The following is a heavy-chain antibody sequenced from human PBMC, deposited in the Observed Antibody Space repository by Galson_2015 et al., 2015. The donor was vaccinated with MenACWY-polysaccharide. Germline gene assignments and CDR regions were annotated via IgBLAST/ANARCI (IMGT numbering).Heavy chain of an antibody. CDR2: ISYDGSDK. Sequence: SLRLSCAASGFTFSSYAIHWVRQAPGKGLEWVAVISYDGSDKYYTDSVKGRFTISRDNSRNTLYLQMGTLRAEDTAVYYCARSYCDRINCYGLDCWGQGTLVTVSS. CDR1: GFTFSSYA. D-gene: IGHD2/OR15-2a*01. V-gene: IGHV3-30-3*01. CDR3: ARSYCDRINCYGLDC. J-gene: IGHJ4*02.